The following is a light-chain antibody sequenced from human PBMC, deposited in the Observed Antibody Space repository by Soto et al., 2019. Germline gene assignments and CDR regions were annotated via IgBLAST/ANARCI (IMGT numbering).Light chain of an antibody. J-gene: IGKJ3*01. Sequence: DIQMTQSPSPLSASVGDRVYITCRTSQSISSYLNWYQAKPGKAPKLLIYDASTLESGVPSRFSGSGSGTDCTLTISSLQPEDSATNYCQQSYRTPPFTFGPGTRVDI. CDR2: DAS. CDR1: QSISSY. CDR3: QQSYRTPPFT. V-gene: IGKV1-39*01.